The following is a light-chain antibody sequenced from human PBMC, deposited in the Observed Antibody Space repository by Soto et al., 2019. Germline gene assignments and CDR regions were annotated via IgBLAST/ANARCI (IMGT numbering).Light chain of an antibody. CDR3: MQALQTPYT. Sequence: EIVMTQSPPSLTVTPGEPASISCTSSQRLLHSNGNIFLDWYLQKPGQSPQLLIYLGSNRASGVSDRVSGSETGTYFTLKISRVEAEDVGVYYCMQALQTPYTFCQGTKLEIK. J-gene: IGKJ2*01. CDR2: LGS. CDR1: QRLLHSNGNIF. V-gene: IGKV2-28*01.